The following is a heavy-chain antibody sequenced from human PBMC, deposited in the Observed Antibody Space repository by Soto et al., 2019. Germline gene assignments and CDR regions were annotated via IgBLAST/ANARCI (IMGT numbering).Heavy chain of an antibody. Sequence: QVQLQESGPGLVKPSQTLSLTCTVSGGSISSGGYYWSWIRQHPGKGLEWIGNIYYSGSTYHNPSLKSRVTISVDTSKNQFSLKLSSVTAADTAVYYCARDLYSGYDVYYFDYWGQGTLVTVSS. D-gene: IGHD5-12*01. V-gene: IGHV4-31*03. CDR2: IYYSGST. CDR3: ARDLYSGYDVYYFDY. CDR1: GGSISSGGYY. J-gene: IGHJ4*02.